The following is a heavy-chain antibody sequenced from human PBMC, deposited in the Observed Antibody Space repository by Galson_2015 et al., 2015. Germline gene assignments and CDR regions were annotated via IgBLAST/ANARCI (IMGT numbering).Heavy chain of an antibody. CDR3: ARDSSPTLYSTGCCTFDI. V-gene: IGHV1-46*01. J-gene: IGHJ3*02. D-gene: IGHD6-19*01. CDR1: GYSFTTYF. Sequence: SVKVSCKASGYSFTTYFMNWVRQAPGQGLEWLGIINPSGASASYAQKFQGRITVTRDTSTSTVYMELRSLRSEDTAIYFCARDSSPTLYSTGCCTFDIWGQGTMVTVSP. CDR2: INPSGASA.